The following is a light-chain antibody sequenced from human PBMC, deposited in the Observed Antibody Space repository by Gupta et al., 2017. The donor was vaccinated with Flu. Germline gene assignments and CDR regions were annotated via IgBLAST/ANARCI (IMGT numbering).Light chain of an antibody. CDR3: QQYGSSPYT. J-gene: IGKJ2*01. CDR2: AAS. V-gene: IGKV3-20*01. Sequence: EIVLTQSPGTLFLFPGERATLSCRASQSVSFSYLAWYQQKPGQAPRLLIYAASSRATGIPDTFSGSGSGTDFTLTISRLEPEDFAVYYCQQYGSSPYTFGQGTKLEIK. CDR1: QSVSFSY.